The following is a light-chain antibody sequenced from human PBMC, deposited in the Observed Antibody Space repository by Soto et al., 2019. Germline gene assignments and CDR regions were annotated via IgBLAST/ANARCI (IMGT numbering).Light chain of an antibody. V-gene: IGKV3-20*01. CDR1: QSVSSSY. CDR3: QQYGSSPWT. Sequence: EIVLTHSPGTLSLSPGERATLSCRASQSVSSSYLAWYQQKPGQAPRLLIYGASSRATGIPDRFSGSGSGTDFTLTISRLEPEDFAVYYCQQYGSSPWTFGQGTKVGIK. CDR2: GAS. J-gene: IGKJ1*01.